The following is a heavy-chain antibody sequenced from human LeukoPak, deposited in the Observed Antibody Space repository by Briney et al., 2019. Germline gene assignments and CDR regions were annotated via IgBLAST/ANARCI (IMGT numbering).Heavy chain of an antibody. V-gene: IGHV3-23*01. J-gene: IGHJ2*01. CDR3: AKALNYWYFDL. Sequence: GGSLRLSCAASGFTFRSYAMSWVRQAPGKGPEWVSAVSASADNTYYADSVKGRFTISRDNSKNTLYLQMNSLRAEDTATYYCAKALNYWYFDLWGRGNLVTVS. CDR1: GFTFRSYA. CDR2: VSASADNT.